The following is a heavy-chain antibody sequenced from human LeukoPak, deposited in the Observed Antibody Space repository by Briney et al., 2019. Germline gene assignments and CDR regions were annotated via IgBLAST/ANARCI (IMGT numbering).Heavy chain of an antibody. D-gene: IGHD1-1*01. CDR3: AKDLERV. CDR2: ISYDGSNK. V-gene: IGHV3-30*18. J-gene: IGHJ6*02. CDR1: GFTFSSYG. Sequence: GALRLSCAASGFTFSSYGMHWVRQAPGKGLEWVAVISYDGSNKYYAVSVKGRFTISRDNSKNTLYLQMNSLRAEDTAVYYCAKDLERVWGQGTTVTVSS.